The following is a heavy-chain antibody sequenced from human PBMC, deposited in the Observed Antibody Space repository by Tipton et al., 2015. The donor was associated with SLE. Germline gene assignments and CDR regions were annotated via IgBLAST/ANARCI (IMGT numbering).Heavy chain of an antibody. V-gene: IGHV3-48*03. D-gene: IGHD5-18*01. CDR2: ISSSGSTI. Sequence: SLRLSCAASGFTFSSYAMSWVRQAPGKGLEWVSAISSSGSTIYYADSVKGRFTISRDNAKNSLYLQMNSLRAEDTAVYYCARVDTAMAVDYWGQGTLVTVSS. CDR3: ARVDTAMAVDY. CDR1: GFTFSSYA. J-gene: IGHJ4*02.